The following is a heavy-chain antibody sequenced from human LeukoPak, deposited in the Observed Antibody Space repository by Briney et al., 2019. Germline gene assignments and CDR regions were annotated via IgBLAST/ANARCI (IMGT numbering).Heavy chain of an antibody. CDR1: GFTVSRSY. V-gene: IGHV3-53*01. CDR3: AKGSLPYFAL. D-gene: IGHD3-9*01. CDR2: IYSGGTT. J-gene: IGHJ4*02. Sequence: GGSLRLSCAASGFTVSRSYMIWARQAPGKGLEWVSVIYSGGTTYYADSVKGGFTISRDNSKNTLYLQMDSLGAEDTAEYYCAKGSLPYFALWGQGTLVTVSS.